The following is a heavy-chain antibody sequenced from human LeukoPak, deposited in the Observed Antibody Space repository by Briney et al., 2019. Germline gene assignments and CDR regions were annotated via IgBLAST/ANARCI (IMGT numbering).Heavy chain of an antibody. CDR3: ARAPGSGSYSAFDY. Sequence: ASVKVSCKASGYTFTTYAIHWVRQATGQRLEWMGWINTGNGNTKYSQRLQGRVTITRDASASTAYMDLSSLRSEDTALYYCARAPGSGSYSAFDYWGQGTLVTVSS. CDR1: GYTFTTYA. D-gene: IGHD1-26*01. J-gene: IGHJ4*02. CDR2: INTGNGNT. V-gene: IGHV1-3*04.